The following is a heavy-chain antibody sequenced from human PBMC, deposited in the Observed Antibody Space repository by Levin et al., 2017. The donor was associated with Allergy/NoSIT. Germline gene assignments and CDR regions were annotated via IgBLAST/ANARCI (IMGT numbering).Heavy chain of an antibody. CDR3: ARVHYLGSPGAFDI. J-gene: IGHJ3*02. CDR2: ISSSSSYI. V-gene: IGHV3-21*01. D-gene: IGHD3-10*01. CDR1: GFTFSSYS. Sequence: KSGESLKISCAASGFTFSSYSMNWVRQAPGKGLEWVSSISSSSSYIYYADSVKGRFTISRDNAKNSLYLQMNSLRAEDTAVYYCARVHYLGSPGAFDIWGQGTMVTVSS.